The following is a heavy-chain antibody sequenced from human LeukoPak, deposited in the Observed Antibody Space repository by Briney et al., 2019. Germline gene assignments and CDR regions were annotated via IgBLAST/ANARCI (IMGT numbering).Heavy chain of an antibody. CDR2: IYTSGST. CDR3: ARAGYYYDSSGYYSLSY. Sequence: PSETLSLTCTVSGGSISSGSYYWSWIRQPAGKGLEWIGRIYTSGSTNYNPSLKSRVTMSVDTSKNQFSLKLSSVTAADTAVYYCARAGYYYDSSGYYSLSYWGQGTLVTVSS. V-gene: IGHV4-61*02. D-gene: IGHD3-22*01. CDR1: GGSISSGSYY. J-gene: IGHJ4*02.